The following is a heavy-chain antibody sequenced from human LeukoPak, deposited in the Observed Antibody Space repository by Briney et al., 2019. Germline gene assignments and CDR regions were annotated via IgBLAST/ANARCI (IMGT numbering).Heavy chain of an antibody. J-gene: IGHJ4*02. CDR2: INHSGST. CDR1: SGSLSSFY. D-gene: IGHD2/OR15-2a*01. Sequence: SETLSLTCTVSSGSLSSFYWSWIRQPPGKGLEWIGEINHSGSTNYNPSLKSRVTVSVDTSKNQFSLKLSSVTAADTAVYYCARGVLQPYDYWGQGTLVTVSS. CDR3: ARGVLQPYDY. V-gene: IGHV4-34*01.